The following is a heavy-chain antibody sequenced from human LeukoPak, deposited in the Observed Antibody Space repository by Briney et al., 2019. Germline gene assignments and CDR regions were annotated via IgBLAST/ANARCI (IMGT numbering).Heavy chain of an antibody. V-gene: IGHV3-7*01. CDR3: ARDDYYYDSSGSSYFDY. CDR1: GFTFSSYW. Sequence: PGGSLRLSCAASGFTFSSYWMSRVRQAPGKGLEWVANIEQDGSEKYYVDSVKGRFTISRDNGKNSLYLQMNSLRAEDTAVYYCARDDYYYDSSGSSYFDYWGQGTLVTVSS. CDR2: IEQDGSEK. D-gene: IGHD3-22*01. J-gene: IGHJ4*02.